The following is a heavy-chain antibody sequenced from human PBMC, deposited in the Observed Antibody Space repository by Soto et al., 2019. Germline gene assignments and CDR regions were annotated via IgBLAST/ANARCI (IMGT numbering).Heavy chain of an antibody. CDR3: VRDPRSGNFELES. CDR2: IAREGVNI. J-gene: IGHJ4*02. D-gene: IGHD1-26*01. V-gene: IGHV3-30-3*01. CDR1: GFAFSTSA. Sequence: GGSLRLSCAASGFAFSTSAFHWVRQAPGQGLEWVALIAREGVNINHADSVRGRFTISRDDSRNTLYLQMDSLRVEDTAVYFCVRDPRSGNFELESWGQGTQVTVSS.